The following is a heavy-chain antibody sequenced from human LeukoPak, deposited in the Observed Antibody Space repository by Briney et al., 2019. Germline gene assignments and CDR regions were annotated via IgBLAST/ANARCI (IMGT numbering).Heavy chain of an antibody. D-gene: IGHD6-13*01. Sequence: KPSETLSLTCAVYGGSFSGYYWSWIRQPPGKGLEWIGEINHSGITYYNPSLKSRVTISADTSKNQFSLKLSSVTAADTAVYFCARVTGSSWYYSYYMDVWGKGTTVTVSS. CDR2: INHSGIT. J-gene: IGHJ6*03. CDR1: GGSFSGYY. V-gene: IGHV4-34*01. CDR3: ARVTGSSWYYSYYMDV.